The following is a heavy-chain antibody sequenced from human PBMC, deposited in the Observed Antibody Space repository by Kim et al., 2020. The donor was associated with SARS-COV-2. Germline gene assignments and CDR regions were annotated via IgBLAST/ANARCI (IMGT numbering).Heavy chain of an antibody. CDR3: ARQLSGYYDILTGYEAFDY. CDR2: IYPGDSDT. Sequence: GESLKISCKGSGYSFTSYWIGWVRQMPGKGLEWMGIIYPGDSDTRYSPSFQGQVTISADKSISTAYLQWSSLKASDTAMYYCARQLSGYYDILTGYEAFDYWGQGTLVTVSS. J-gene: IGHJ4*02. V-gene: IGHV5-51*01. D-gene: IGHD3-9*01. CDR1: GYSFTSYW.